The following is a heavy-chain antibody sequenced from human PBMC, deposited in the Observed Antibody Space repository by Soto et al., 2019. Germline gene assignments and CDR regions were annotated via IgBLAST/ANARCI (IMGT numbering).Heavy chain of an antibody. CDR1: GGSISSGGYY. CDR3: ARANPQTYYYDSRGYRVAWYFDL. Sequence: QVQLQESGPGLVKPSQTLSLTCTVSGGSISSGGYYWSWIRQHPGRGLEWIGYIYYSGSTYYNPSLMRGVLMSLDRSKNRFSLKQRSVTAADTAMYYCARANPQTYYYDSRGYRVAWYFDLWGPGTLVTVFS. D-gene: IGHD3-22*01. J-gene: IGHJ2*01. V-gene: IGHV4-31*03. CDR2: IYYSGST.